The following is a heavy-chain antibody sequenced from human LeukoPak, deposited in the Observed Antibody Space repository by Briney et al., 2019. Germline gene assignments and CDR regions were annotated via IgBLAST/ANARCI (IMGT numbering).Heavy chain of an antibody. V-gene: IGHV3-21*01. CDR1: GFTFSSYS. CDR3: ARGPRNPEWLLSEDY. Sequence: PGGSLRLSCAASGFTFSSYSMNWVRQAPGKGLEWVSSISSSSSYIYYADSVKGRFTISRDNAKNSLYLQMNSLRAEDTAVYYCARGPRNPEWLLSEDYRGQGTLVTVSS. D-gene: IGHD3-3*01. CDR2: ISSSSSYI. J-gene: IGHJ4*02.